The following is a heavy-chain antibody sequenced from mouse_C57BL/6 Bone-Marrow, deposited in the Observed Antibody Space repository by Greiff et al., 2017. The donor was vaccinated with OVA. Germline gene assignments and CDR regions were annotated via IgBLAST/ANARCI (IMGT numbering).Heavy chain of an antibody. V-gene: IGHV8-8*01. CDR1: GFSLSTFGMG. CDR3: ARMRLRWYFDV. D-gene: IGHD1-1*01. Sequence: QVTLKESGPGILQPSQTLSLTCSFSGFSLSTFGMGVGWLRQPSGKGLEWLAHIWWDDDKYYNPALKRRPTISKDTSKNQVFLKIANVDTADTATYYCARMRLRWYFDVWGTGTTVTVSS. CDR2: IWWDDDK. J-gene: IGHJ1*03.